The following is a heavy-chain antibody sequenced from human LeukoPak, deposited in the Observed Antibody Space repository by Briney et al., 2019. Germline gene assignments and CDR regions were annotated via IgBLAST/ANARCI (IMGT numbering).Heavy chain of an antibody. CDR3: ARDYGGSSPFDY. Sequence: GGTLRLSCAASGFTFRIYGMSWVRQAPGKGLEWVSYISSSDSTIYYADSVKGRFTISRDNAKNSLYLQMNSLRAEDTAVYYCARDYGGSSPFDYWGQGTLVTVSS. V-gene: IGHV3-48*04. J-gene: IGHJ4*02. CDR2: ISSSDSTI. CDR1: GFTFRIYG. D-gene: IGHD4-23*01.